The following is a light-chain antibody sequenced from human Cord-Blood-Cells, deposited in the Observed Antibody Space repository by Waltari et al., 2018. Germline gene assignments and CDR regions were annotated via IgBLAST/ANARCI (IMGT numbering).Light chain of an antibody. V-gene: IGKV3-15*01. CDR1: QRVSSN. Sequence: IVMTQSPATLSASPGERATLSCRASQRVSSNLAWYQQKPGQAPRLLIYGASTRATGIPARFSGSGSGTEFTLTISSLQSEDFAVYYCQQYNNWPLTFGPGTKVDIK. CDR3: QQYNNWPLT. CDR2: GAS. J-gene: IGKJ3*01.